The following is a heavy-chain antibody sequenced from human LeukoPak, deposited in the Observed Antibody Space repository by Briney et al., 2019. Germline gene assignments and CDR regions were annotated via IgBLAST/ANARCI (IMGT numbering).Heavy chain of an antibody. D-gene: IGHD5-12*01. Sequence: SETLSLTCAVSGGSISSGGYSWSWIRQPPGQGLEWIGYIYHSGSTYYNPSLKSRVTISVDRSKNQFSLKLSSVTAADTAVYYCAMGEGGYDSPFDYWGQGTLVTVSS. V-gene: IGHV4-30-2*01. CDR2: IYHSGST. CDR1: GGSISSGGYS. J-gene: IGHJ4*02. CDR3: AMGEGGYDSPFDY.